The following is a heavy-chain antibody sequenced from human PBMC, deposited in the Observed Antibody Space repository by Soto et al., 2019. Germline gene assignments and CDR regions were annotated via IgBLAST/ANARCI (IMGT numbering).Heavy chain of an antibody. CDR2: FSGSGGNI. J-gene: IGHJ6*02. CDR1: GFAFSTHA. CDR3: AKDPPWTVGPLAMDV. Sequence: VGSLRLSCVASGFAFSTHAMSWVRQAPGKGLEWVSTFSGSGGNIYYAESVKGRLTISRDDSKNTLYLQMDSLRVEDTAVYYCAKDPPWTVGPLAMDVWGQGTTATVSS. D-gene: IGHD1-26*01. V-gene: IGHV3-23*01.